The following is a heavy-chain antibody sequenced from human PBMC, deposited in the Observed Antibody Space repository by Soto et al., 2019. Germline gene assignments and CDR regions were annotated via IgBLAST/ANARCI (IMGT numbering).Heavy chain of an antibody. D-gene: IGHD6-6*01. CDR2: ISCSDNAI. V-gene: IGHV3-11*01. Sequence: PGGSLRLSCAAPGFTFSDYYMSWIRQAPGKGLEWVSYISCSDNAINYADSVKGRFSISGDNAKNSLYLQMNSLRAEDTAVYYCARGYSSSSGYYWGQGTLVTVSS. J-gene: IGHJ4*02. CDR1: GFTFSDYY. CDR3: ARGYSSSSGYY.